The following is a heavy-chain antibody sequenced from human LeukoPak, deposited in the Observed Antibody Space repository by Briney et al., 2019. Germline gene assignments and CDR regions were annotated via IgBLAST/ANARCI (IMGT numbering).Heavy chain of an antibody. Sequence: PSETLSLTCTVSGGSISSSSYYWGWIRQPPGKGLEWIGSIYYSGSTYYNPSLKSRVTISVDTSKNQFSLKLSSVTAADTAVYYCARGAVADYWGQGTLVAVSS. J-gene: IGHJ4*02. CDR2: IYYSGST. D-gene: IGHD6-19*01. V-gene: IGHV4-39*07. CDR3: ARGAVADY. CDR1: GGSISSSSYY.